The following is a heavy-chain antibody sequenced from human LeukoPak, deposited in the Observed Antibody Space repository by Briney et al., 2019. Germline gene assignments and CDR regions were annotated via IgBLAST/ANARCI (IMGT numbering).Heavy chain of an antibody. J-gene: IGHJ5*02. CDR2: TYYRSKWYN. Sequence: SQTLSLTCAISGDSVSSNSAAGNWIRQSPSRGLEWLGRTYYRSKWYNDYAVSVKSRITINPDTSKNQFSLQLNSVTPEDTAVYYCARGQWLLYNWFDPWGQGTLVTVSS. CDR1: GDSVSSNSAA. D-gene: IGHD6-19*01. V-gene: IGHV6-1*01. CDR3: ARGQWLLYNWFDP.